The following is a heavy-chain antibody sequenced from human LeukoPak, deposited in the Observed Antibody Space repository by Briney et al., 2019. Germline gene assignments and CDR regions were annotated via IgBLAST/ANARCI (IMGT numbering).Heavy chain of an antibody. Sequence: GGSLRLSCAASGFAFSSYWMNWIRQAPGKGREWVANIKQDGSEKYYLDSVEGRFTISRDNAKNLLYLQMSNLRAEDTAVYYCAKPITITGATDGFDIWGQGAKVIVSS. D-gene: IGHD5-12*01. CDR2: IKQDGSEK. CDR3: AKPITITGATDGFDI. V-gene: IGHV3-7*01. J-gene: IGHJ3*02. CDR1: GFAFSSYW.